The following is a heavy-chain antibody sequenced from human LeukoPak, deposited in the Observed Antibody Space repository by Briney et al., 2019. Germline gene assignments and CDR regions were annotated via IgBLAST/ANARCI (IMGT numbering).Heavy chain of an antibody. CDR2: IYYSGST. D-gene: IGHD3-10*01. Sequence: PSETLSLTCTVSGGSIRSSSYYWGCIRQPPGKGLEWIGSIYYSGSTYYNPSLKSRVTISVDTSKNQFSLKLSSVTAADTAVYYCARPGPGYYFDYWGQGTLVTVSS. CDR3: ARPGPGYYFDY. CDR1: GGSIRSSSYY. J-gene: IGHJ4*02. V-gene: IGHV4-39*01.